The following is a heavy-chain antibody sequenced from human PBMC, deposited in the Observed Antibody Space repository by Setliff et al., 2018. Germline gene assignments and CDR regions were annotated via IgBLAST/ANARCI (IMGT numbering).Heavy chain of an antibody. Sequence: PSETLSLTCAVSGGSISSSSYYWGWIRQSPGEGLEWIANIHYNGNLYYNPSLKNRATISMDTSKIQFSLKLISVTAADTALYFCARRPTGPGAPFGIWGHGTMVT. CDR1: GGSISSSSYY. D-gene: IGHD3-10*01. CDR3: ARRPTGPGAPFGI. V-gene: IGHV4-39*01. J-gene: IGHJ3*02. CDR2: IHYNGNL.